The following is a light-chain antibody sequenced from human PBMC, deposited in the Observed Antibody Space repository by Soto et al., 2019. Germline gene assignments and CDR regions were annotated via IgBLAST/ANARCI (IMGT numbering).Light chain of an antibody. J-gene: IGKJ3*01. Sequence: IQLTQSPSSLSASVGDRVTITCRASQGISSFLAWYQQKPVKAPKLLIYGASTLQSGVPSRFSGSGSGTDFTLTIGSLQPEDFATYYCHQLNSFPIPFGPGTKVDIK. CDR3: HQLNSFPIP. V-gene: IGKV1-9*01. CDR1: QGISSF. CDR2: GAS.